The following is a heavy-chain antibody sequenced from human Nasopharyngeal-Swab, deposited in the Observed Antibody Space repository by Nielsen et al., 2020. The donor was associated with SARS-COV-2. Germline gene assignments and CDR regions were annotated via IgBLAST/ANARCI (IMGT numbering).Heavy chain of an antibody. CDR3: ARDAVGATIGFFYY. CDR2: TNTNTGNP. J-gene: IGHJ4*02. D-gene: IGHD1-26*01. Sequence: WVRQAPGQGLEWMGWTNTNTGNPTYAQGFTGRFVFSLDTSVSTAYLQISSLKAEDTAVYYCARDAVGATIGFFYYWGQGTLVTVSS. V-gene: IGHV7-4-1*02.